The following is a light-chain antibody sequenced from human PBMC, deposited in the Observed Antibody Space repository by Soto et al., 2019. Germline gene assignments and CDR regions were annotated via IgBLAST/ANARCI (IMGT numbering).Light chain of an antibody. CDR2: DNN. CDR3: GTWDNSLSGGV. J-gene: IGLJ2*01. CDR1: SSNIGNNY. V-gene: IGLV1-51*01. Sequence: QSVLTQPPSVSAAPGQTVTISCSGTSSNIGNNYVSWYQQLPGTAPKLLIYDNNKRPSGIPDRFSGSKSGTSATLGITGLQTGDEADYYCGTWDNSLSGGVFGGGTKLTVL.